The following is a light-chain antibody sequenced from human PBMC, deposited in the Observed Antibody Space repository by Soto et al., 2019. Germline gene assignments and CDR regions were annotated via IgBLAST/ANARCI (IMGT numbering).Light chain of an antibody. CDR3: SSYAGSSTPYV. V-gene: IGLV2-14*01. CDR1: SSDVGGYNY. CDR2: EVS. J-gene: IGLJ1*01. Sequence: QSVLTQPASVSGSPGQSITISCTGTSSDVGGYNYVSWYQQHPGKAPKLMIYEVSNRPSRVSNRFSGSKSGNTASLTISGLQAEDEADYYCSSYAGSSTPYVFGTGTKVTVL.